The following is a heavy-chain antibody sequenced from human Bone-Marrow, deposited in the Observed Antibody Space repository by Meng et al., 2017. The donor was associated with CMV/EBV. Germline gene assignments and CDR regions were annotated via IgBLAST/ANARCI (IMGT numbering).Heavy chain of an antibody. CDR3: ARDRGDV. V-gene: IGHV4-59*01. J-gene: IGHJ6*02. CDR1: GGSISSYY. Sequence: SATLSLTCTVSGGSISSYYWSWIRQPPGKGLEWIGYIYYSGSTNYNPSLKSRVTISVDTSKNQFSLKLSSVTAADTAVYYCARDRGDVWGQGTTVTASS. CDR2: IYYSGST.